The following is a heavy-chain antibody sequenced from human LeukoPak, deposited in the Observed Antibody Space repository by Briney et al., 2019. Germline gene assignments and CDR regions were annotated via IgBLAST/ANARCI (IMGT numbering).Heavy chain of an antibody. D-gene: IGHD4-17*01. J-gene: IGHJ4*02. CDR1: GGSLSGYY. CDR3: ARALSTVTTYFDS. Sequence: SETLSLTCAVSGGSLSGYYWSWIRQPPGKGLEWIGEINPSGITNYNPSFKSRVTISADTSKSQFSLEVRSVTAADTAMFYCARALSTVTTYFDSWGQGTLLTVS. V-gene: IGHV4-34*01. CDR2: INPSGIT.